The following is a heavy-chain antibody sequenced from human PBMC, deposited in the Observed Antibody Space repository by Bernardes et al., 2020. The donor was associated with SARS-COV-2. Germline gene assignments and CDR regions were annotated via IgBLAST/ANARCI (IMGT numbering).Heavy chain of an antibody. D-gene: IGHD3-10*01. CDR3: ARLRRGLFYYYGMDV. Sequence: SESLSLTCTVSGFSISSYYWSWIRQPPGKGLEWIGYIYYSGSTNYNPSLKSRVTITVDTSKNQFPLKLSSVTAADTAVYYCARLRRGLFYYYGMDVWGQGTTVTVSS. CDR2: IYYSGST. J-gene: IGHJ6*02. V-gene: IGHV4-59*01. CDR1: GFSISSYY.